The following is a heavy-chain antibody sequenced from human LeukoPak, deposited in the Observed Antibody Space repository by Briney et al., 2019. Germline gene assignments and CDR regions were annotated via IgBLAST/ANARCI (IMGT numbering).Heavy chain of an antibody. CDR3: ATAKNWWYSGSYRKGTGGFDY. Sequence: PEASVKVSCKASGYTFTGYYMHWVRQAPGQGLEWMGGFDPEDGETIYAQKFQGRVTMTEDTSTDTAYMELSSLRSEDTAVYYCATAKNWWYSGSYRKGTGGFDYWGQGTLVTVSS. D-gene: IGHD1-26*01. CDR2: FDPEDGET. CDR1: GYTFTGYY. J-gene: IGHJ4*02. V-gene: IGHV1-24*01.